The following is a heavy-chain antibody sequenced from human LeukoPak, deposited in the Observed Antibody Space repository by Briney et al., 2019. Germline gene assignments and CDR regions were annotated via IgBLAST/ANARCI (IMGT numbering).Heavy chain of an antibody. CDR2: IYYSGST. CDR3: ARGSCTDGVCYRANWFDP. D-gene: IGHD2-8*01. Sequence: PSETLSLTCTVSGGSISSYYWIWIRQPPGKGLERIGYIYYSGSTNYNPSLKSRVTISVDTSKNQVSLKLSSVTATDTAVYYCARGSCTDGVCYRANWFDPWGQGTLVTVSS. J-gene: IGHJ5*02. V-gene: IGHV4-59*12. CDR1: GGSISSYY.